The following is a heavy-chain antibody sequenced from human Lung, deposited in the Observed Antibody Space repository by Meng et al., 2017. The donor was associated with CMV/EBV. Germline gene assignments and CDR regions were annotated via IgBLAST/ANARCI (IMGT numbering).Heavy chain of an antibody. Sequence: ASXXVSXKASGYTXTGYHIHWVRQAPGQGLEWMGWINPNSGGTKYAHKFQGRVTMSRDTSINTAYMDLSRLRSDDTAVYYCARTQLPAHTGSYRYYYDDAMDVWXQGTXVTVSS. CDR2: INPNSGGT. D-gene: IGHD1-26*01. V-gene: IGHV1-2*07. J-gene: IGHJ6*02. CDR1: GYTXTGYH. CDR3: ARTQLPAHTGSYRYYYDDAMDV.